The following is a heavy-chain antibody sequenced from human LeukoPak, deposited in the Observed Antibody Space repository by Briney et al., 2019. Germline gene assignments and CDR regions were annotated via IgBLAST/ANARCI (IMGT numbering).Heavy chain of an antibody. J-gene: IGHJ5*02. V-gene: IGHV1-46*01. D-gene: IGHD4-17*01. Sequence: GASVKVSCTASGYTFTNYYMHWVRQAPGQGLEWVGIINPSGGGTTYAQKFQGRVTVTRDMSTSTVYMELSSLRSEDTAVYYCARGYDYGDPNWFDPWGQGTLVTVSS. CDR3: ARGYDYGDPNWFDP. CDR1: GYTFTNYY. CDR2: INPSGGGT.